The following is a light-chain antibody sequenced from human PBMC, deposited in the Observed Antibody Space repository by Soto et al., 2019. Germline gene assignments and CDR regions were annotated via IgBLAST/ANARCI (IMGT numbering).Light chain of an antibody. CDR3: QQRRSWPLT. CDR1: QSVGSY. CDR2: DAF. Sequence: EIVLTQSPATLSLSPGERSTLSCRASQSVGSYFAWYQQNTGQAPRLLLYDAFSRATGIPARFSGSGSGTDFTLTISSLEPEDFAVYFCQQRRSWPLTCGGGTMVEIK. V-gene: IGKV3-11*01. J-gene: IGKJ4*01.